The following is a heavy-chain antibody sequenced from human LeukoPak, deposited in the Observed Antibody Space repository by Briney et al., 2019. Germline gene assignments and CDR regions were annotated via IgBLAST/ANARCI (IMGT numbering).Heavy chain of an antibody. CDR1: GFTFSSYS. CDR2: ISSSSYI. Sequence: GGSLRLSCAASGFTFSSYSMNWVRQAPGKGLEWVSSISSSSYIYYADSVKGRFTISRDNAKNSLYLQMNSLRAEDTAVYYCARDSAYYDSWSGYYTAYFDYWGQGTLVTVSS. J-gene: IGHJ4*02. CDR3: ARDSAYYDSWSGYYTAYFDY. D-gene: IGHD3-3*01. V-gene: IGHV3-21*01.